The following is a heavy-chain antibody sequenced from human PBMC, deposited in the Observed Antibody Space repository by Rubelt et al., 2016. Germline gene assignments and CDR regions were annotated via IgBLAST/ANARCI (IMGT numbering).Heavy chain of an antibody. Sequence: QVQLQQWGAGLLKPSETLSLTCAVYGGSFRGYYWSWIRQPPGKGLEWIGTISYSGSTYYNPSLKSRVTISEDTSKNQFSLKLSSVNAEDTAVYYCARRYSSSWFDWFDPWGQGVLVIVSA. CDR2: ISYSGST. D-gene: IGHD6-13*01. CDR3: ARRYSSSWFDWFDP. CDR1: GGSFRGYY. V-gene: IGHV4-34*01. J-gene: IGHJ5*02.